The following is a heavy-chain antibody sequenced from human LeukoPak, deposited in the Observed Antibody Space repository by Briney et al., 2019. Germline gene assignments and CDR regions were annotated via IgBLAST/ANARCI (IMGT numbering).Heavy chain of an antibody. CDR1: GFTFSSYG. CDR2: ISYDGSNK. J-gene: IGHJ6*02. D-gene: IGHD3-16*01. V-gene: IGHV3-30*18. Sequence: GGSLRLSCAASGFTFSSYGMHWVRQAPGKGLEWVAVISYDGSNKYYADSVKGRFTISRDNSKNTLYLQMNSLRAEDTAVYYCAKANGGGHYYYYGMEVWGQGTTVTVSS. CDR3: AKANGGGHYYYYGMEV.